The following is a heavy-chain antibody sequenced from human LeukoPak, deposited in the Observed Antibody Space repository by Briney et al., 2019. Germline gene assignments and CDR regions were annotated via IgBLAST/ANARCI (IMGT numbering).Heavy chain of an antibody. Sequence: PGGSLRLSCAASGFTFSSYAMHWVRQAPGKGLEYVSAISSNGGSTYYANSVKGRFTISRDNSKNTLYLQMGSLRAEDMAVYYCVRIAVAGTGVYWGQGTLVTVSS. D-gene: IGHD6-19*01. V-gene: IGHV3-64*01. CDR3: VRIAVAGTGVY. CDR2: ISSNGGST. J-gene: IGHJ4*02. CDR1: GFTFSSYA.